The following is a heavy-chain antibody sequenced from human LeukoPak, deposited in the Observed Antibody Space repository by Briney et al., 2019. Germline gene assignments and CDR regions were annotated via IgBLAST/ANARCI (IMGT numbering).Heavy chain of an antibody. CDR3: ARAASTPALYSSGWYFTHSDY. V-gene: IGHV1-46*01. CDR1: GYTFTSYY. J-gene: IGHJ4*02. D-gene: IGHD6-19*01. Sequence: ASVKVSCKASGYTFTSYYMHWVRQAPGQGLEWMGIINPSGGSTSYAQKFQGRVTMTRDMSTSTVYMELSSLRSEDTAVYYCARAASTPALYSSGWYFTHSDYWGQGTLVTVSS. CDR2: INPSGGST.